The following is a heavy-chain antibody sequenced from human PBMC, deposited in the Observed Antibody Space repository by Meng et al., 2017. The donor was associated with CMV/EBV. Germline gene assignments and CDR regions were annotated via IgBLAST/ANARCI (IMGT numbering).Heavy chain of an antibody. CDR1: GYTFSSYD. J-gene: IGHJ4*02. V-gene: IGHV1-8*01. Sequence: ASVKVSCKASGYTFSSYDINWVRQATGQGLEWMGWMNPHSGNTGYAQKFQGRVTMTRNTSISTAYMELSSLRSEDTAVYYCARVVKWELGYYFDYWGQGSLVTVSS. CDR3: ARVVKWELGYYFDY. CDR2: MNPHSGNT. D-gene: IGHD1-26*01.